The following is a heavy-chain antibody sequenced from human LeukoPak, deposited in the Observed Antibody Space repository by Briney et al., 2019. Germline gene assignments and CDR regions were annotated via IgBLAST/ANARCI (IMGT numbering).Heavy chain of an antibody. CDR3: ASKTYYDSVLAR. CDR2: IIPIFGTA. Sequence: SVKVSCTASGGTFSSYAISWVRQAPGQGLEWMGGIIPIFGTANYAQKFQGRVTITADESTSTAYMELSSLRSEDTAVYYCASKTYYDSVLARWGQGTLVTVSS. J-gene: IGHJ4*02. CDR1: GGTFSSYA. V-gene: IGHV1-69*13. D-gene: IGHD3-3*01.